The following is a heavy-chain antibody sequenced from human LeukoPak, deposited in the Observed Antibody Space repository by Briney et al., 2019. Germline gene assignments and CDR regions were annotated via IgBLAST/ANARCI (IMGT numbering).Heavy chain of an antibody. V-gene: IGHV3-74*01. Sequence: GGSLRLSCAASGFTFSSYGMHWVRQAPGKGLVWVSHINTDGSSTSYADSVKGRFTISRDNAKNTLYLQMNSLRAEDTAVYYCARASSGWYDYWGQGTLVTVFS. J-gene: IGHJ4*02. CDR3: ARASSGWYDY. CDR1: GFTFSSYG. D-gene: IGHD6-19*01. CDR2: INTDGSST.